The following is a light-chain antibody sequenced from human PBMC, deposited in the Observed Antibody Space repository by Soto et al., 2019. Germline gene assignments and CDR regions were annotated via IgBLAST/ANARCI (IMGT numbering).Light chain of an antibody. Sequence: EVVMTQSPATLSVSPGERATLSCRASQSISTNLAWYQQKHGQAPRLLIYAASVRATGIPARFSGSGSGTEFTLTISSLKSEDFAVYYCQQYDNWPPITFGQGTRLGIK. CDR1: QSISTN. V-gene: IGKV3-15*01. CDR3: QQYDNWPPIT. J-gene: IGKJ5*01. CDR2: AAS.